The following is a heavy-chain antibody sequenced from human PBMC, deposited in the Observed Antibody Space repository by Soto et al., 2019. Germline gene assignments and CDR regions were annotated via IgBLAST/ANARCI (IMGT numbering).Heavy chain of an antibody. V-gene: IGHV1-69*01. D-gene: IGHD3-3*01. J-gene: IGHJ4*02. CDR2: TIPIFGTT. CDR3: ARVFPDGWVEPGVVRGYLDT. Sequence: QVQLVQSGAEVKEPGPAVKVSCKAPAASFSGYGISWGRQARGQGLEWMGGTIPIFGTTNYAEKFQGRVTITADESTNTAYMELSSLRSEDTALYYCARVFPDGWVEPGVVRGYLDTWGRGTLVTVSS. CDR1: AASFSGYG.